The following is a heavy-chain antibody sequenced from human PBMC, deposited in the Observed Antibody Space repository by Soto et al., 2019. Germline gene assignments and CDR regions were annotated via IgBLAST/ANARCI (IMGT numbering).Heavy chain of an antibody. D-gene: IGHD6-13*01. CDR1: GFTFSSYG. V-gene: IGHV3-30*18. CDR2: ISYDGSNK. CDR3: AKVPSGSYSNSWPLGY. Sequence: GGSLRLSCAASGFTFSSYGMHXVRQAPGKGLEWVAVISYDGSNKYYADSVKGRFTISRDNSKNTLYLQMNSLRAEDTAVYYCAKVPSGSYSNSWPLGYWGQGTLVTVSS. J-gene: IGHJ4*02.